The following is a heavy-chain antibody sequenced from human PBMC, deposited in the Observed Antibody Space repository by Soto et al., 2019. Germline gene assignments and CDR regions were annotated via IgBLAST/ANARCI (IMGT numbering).Heavy chain of an antibody. Sequence: SVKVSCKASGGTFSSYTISWVRQAPGQGLEWMGRIIPILGIANYAQKFQGRVTITADKSTSTAYMELSSLRSEDTAVYYCATEYCSGGSCYPDAFDIWGQGTMVTVSS. J-gene: IGHJ3*02. CDR2: IIPILGIA. CDR1: GGTFSSYT. CDR3: ATEYCSGGSCYPDAFDI. V-gene: IGHV1-69*02. D-gene: IGHD2-15*01.